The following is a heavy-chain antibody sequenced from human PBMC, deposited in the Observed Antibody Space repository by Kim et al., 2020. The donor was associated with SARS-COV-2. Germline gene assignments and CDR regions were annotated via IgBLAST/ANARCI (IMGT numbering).Heavy chain of an antibody. CDR1: GFTFSSYA. V-gene: IGHV3-23*01. CDR3: AKGMGNSGYDPEGYYFDY. Sequence: GGSLRLSCAASGFTFSSYAMSWVRQAPGKGLEWVSAISGSGGSTYYADSVKGRFTISRDNSKNTLYLQMNSLRAEDTAVYYCAKGMGNSGYDPEGYYFDYWGQGTLVTVSS. D-gene: IGHD5-12*01. CDR2: ISGSGGST. J-gene: IGHJ4*02.